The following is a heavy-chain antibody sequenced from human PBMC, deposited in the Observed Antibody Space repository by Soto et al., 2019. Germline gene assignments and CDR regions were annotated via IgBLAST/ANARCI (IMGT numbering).Heavy chain of an antibody. J-gene: IGHJ2*01. V-gene: IGHV1-69*12. Sequence: QVQLVQSEAEVKKPGSSVKVSCKTSGGTFSSYAISWVRQAPGQGLEWVGGIIPLFGRANYAQKFQGRVTITAAASTSTAYMELSSLRSEDTAVYYCAQTLGLAAAGPGRFDLWGRGTLVTVSS. CDR3: AQTLGLAAAGPGRFDL. D-gene: IGHD6-25*01. CDR2: IIPLFGRA. CDR1: GGTFSSYA.